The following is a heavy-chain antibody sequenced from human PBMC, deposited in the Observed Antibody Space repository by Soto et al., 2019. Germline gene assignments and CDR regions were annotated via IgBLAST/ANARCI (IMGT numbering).Heavy chain of an antibody. D-gene: IGHD4-4*01. CDR1: GFTFSTYP. V-gene: IGHV3-23*01. CDR3: XKPPVITASYYYYDMDV. Sequence: PGGSLRLSCAASGFTFSTYPMSWVRQAPGKGLEWVSGISGSGISTYYTDSVKGRFTISRDNSKNTVFLQMNSLRDEDTAVYYCXKPPVITASYYYYDMDVWGPGTTVTVSS. J-gene: IGHJ6*02. CDR2: ISGSGIST.